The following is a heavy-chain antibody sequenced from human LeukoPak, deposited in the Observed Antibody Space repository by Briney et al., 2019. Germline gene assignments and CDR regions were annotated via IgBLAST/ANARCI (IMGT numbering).Heavy chain of an antibody. J-gene: IGHJ4*02. CDR3: ASPGYSSGWLTFDY. CDR1: GGSFSGYY. V-gene: IGHV4-34*01. D-gene: IGHD6-19*01. Sequence: SETLSLTCAVYGGSFSGYYWSWIRQPPEKGLEWIGEIKHSGSTYYNPSLKSRVTISVDTSKNQFSLKLSSVTAADTAVYYCASPGYSSGWLTFDYWGQGTLVTVSS. CDR2: IKHSGST.